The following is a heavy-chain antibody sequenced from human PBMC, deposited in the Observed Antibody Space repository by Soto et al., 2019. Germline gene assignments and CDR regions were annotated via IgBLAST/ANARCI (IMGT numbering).Heavy chain of an antibody. CDR2: IIPIFGST. D-gene: IGHD4-17*01. CDR3: ARSSVTTGFYYYGMAV. V-gene: IGHV1-69*12. Sequence: QVQLVQSGAEVKKPGSSVKVSCKASGGTFSSYAISWVRQAPGQGLEWMGGIIPIFGSTDYAQKFQGRVTSTADESTSTVYMELSSLRSEDTAVYYCARSSVTTGFYYYGMAVWGQGTTVTVSS. J-gene: IGHJ6*02. CDR1: GGTFSSYA.